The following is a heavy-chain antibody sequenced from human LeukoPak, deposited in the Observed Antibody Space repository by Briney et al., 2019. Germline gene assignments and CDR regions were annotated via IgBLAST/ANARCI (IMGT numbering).Heavy chain of an antibody. J-gene: IGHJ1*01. CDR3: ARSEATVPEYFQH. Sequence: APVKVSCKASGGTFISYAISWVRQAPGQGLEWMGGIIPIFGTANYAQKFQGRVTITADESTSTAYMELSSLRSEDTAVYYCARSEATVPEYFQHWGQGTLVTVSS. CDR1: GGTFISYA. CDR2: IIPIFGTA. V-gene: IGHV1-69*13. D-gene: IGHD4-17*01.